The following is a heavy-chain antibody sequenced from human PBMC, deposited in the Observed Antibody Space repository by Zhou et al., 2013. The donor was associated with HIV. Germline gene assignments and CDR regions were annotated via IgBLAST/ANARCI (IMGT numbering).Heavy chain of an antibody. Sequence: QVQLVQSGAEVKKPGSSVKVSCKASGGTFSSYAISWVRQAPGQGLEWMGGIIPIFGTANYAQKFQGRVTITADESTSTAYMELSSLRSEDTAVYYCAAGEIWFGELSYYYYYMDVWGKGTTVTVSS. CDR2: IIPIFGTA. CDR3: AAGEIWFGELSYYYYYMDV. V-gene: IGHV1-69*12. J-gene: IGHJ6*03. CDR1: GGTFSSYA. D-gene: IGHD3-10*01.